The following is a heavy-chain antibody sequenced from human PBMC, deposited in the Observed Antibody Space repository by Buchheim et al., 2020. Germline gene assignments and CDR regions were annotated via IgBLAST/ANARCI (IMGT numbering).Heavy chain of an antibody. CDR3: SRRLDY. Sequence: EVQVVESGGTLVQPGGSLRLSCTASGFTPSSDWMDWVRQAPGKGLEWVANIYQDGSEKYIVDSVRGRFTISRDNAKNSVYLQMNSLRAEDTAVYYCSRRLDYWGQGTL. CDR1: GFTPSSDW. J-gene: IGHJ4*02. CDR2: IYQDGSEK. V-gene: IGHV3-7*01.